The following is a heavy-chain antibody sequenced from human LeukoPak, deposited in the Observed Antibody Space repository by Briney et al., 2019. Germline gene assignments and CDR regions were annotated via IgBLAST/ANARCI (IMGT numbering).Heavy chain of an antibody. V-gene: IGHV3-30*02. CDR3: AKDAEPLGYCSGGNCFPNWFDP. CDR1: GFTFSTYG. CDR2: IRYDGNNK. Sequence: GGSLRLSCAASGFTFSTYGMHWVRQAPGKGLEWVTFIRYDGNNKYYADSVKGRFTTSRDNSKNTLYLQMNSLRAEDTAIYYCAKDAEPLGYCSGGNCFPNWFDPWGQGTLVTVSS. J-gene: IGHJ5*02. D-gene: IGHD2-15*01.